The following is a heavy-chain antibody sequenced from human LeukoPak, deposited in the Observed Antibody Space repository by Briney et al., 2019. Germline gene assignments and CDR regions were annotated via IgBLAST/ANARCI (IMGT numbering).Heavy chain of an antibody. V-gene: IGHV1-2*02. CDR2: INPNNGDT. CDR1: GYTFTNYF. CDR3: ARGEVAMAD. D-gene: IGHD5-12*01. J-gene: IGHJ4*02. Sequence: ASVKVSCKASGYTFTNYFIHWVRQAPGQGLEWMGWINPNNGDTASAQNFQGRVTLTSDTSTRTAYMQLRRLRYGDTAVYYCARGEVAMADWGQGARVTVSS.